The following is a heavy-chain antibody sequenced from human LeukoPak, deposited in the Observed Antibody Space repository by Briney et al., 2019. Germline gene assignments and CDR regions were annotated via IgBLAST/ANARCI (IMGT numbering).Heavy chain of an antibody. D-gene: IGHD7-27*01. V-gene: IGHV3-23*01. Sequence: PGGSLRLSCVASGFTFSRHGMNWVRQAPGKGLEWVSGISPSGDIKYYVDSVKGRFTISRDNYKNTLSLQMNSLRVEDMAVYYCAKDGDDGIESWGQGTLVTVSS. CDR2: ISPSGDIK. CDR1: GFTFSRHG. CDR3: AKDGDDGIES. J-gene: IGHJ4*02.